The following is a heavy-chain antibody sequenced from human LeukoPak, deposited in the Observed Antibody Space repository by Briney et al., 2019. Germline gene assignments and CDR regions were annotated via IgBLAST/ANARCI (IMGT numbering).Heavy chain of an antibody. CDR2: INPDNGVT. V-gene: IGHV1-2*02. D-gene: IGHD2-15*01. CDR1: GYTFTGYY. Sequence: ASVQVSWKASGYTFTGYYLHWVRQAPGQGLEWMGWINPDNGVTNYAQKFQGRVTLTRDTSIRTAYMELSRLRSDDTAVYYCARDEGVCSGGSCADSWGQGTLVTVSS. CDR3: ARDEGVCSGGSCADS. J-gene: IGHJ5*01.